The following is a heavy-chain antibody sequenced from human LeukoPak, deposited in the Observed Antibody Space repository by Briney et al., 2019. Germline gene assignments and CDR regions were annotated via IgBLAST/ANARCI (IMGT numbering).Heavy chain of an antibody. J-gene: IGHJ5*02. CDR2: ISAYNGNT. CDR3: ARDHRSIASNWFDP. D-gene: IGHD6-6*01. V-gene: IGHV1-18*01. Sequence: ASVKVSCKASGYTFTSYGISWVRQAPGQGLEWMGWISAYNGNTNYAQKLQGRVTMTTDTSTSTAYMELRSLRSDDTAVYYCARDHRSIASNWFDPWGQGTLVTVSS. CDR1: GYTFTSYG.